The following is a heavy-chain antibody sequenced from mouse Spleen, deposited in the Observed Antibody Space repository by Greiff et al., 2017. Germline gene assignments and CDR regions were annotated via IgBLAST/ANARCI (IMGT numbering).Heavy chain of an antibody. CDR3: ASYRFNWYFDV. Sequence: EVKVEESGGGLVQPGESLKLSCESNEYEFPSHDMSWVRKTPEKRLELVAAINSDGGSTYYPDTMERRFIISRDNTKKTLYLQMSSLRSEDTALYYCASYRFNWYFDVWGAGTTVTVSS. J-gene: IGHJ1*01. V-gene: IGHV5-2*03. CDR2: INSDGGST. CDR1: EYEFPSHD. D-gene: IGHD2-14*01.